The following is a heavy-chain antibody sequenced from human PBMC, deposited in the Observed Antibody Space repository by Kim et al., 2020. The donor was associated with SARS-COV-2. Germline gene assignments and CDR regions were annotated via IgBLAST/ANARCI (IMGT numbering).Heavy chain of an antibody. CDR1: GYTFTSYG. CDR2: ISAYNGNT. D-gene: IGHD2-15*01. Sequence: ASVKVSCKASGYTFTSYGISWVRQAPGQGLEWMGWISAYNGNTNYAQKLQGRVTMTTDTSTSTAYMELRSLRSDDTAVYYCAGDSSEYCSGGSCYYYYYGIDVWGQGTTVTVSS. J-gene: IGHJ6*02. CDR3: AGDSSEYCSGGSCYYYYYGIDV. V-gene: IGHV1-18*01.